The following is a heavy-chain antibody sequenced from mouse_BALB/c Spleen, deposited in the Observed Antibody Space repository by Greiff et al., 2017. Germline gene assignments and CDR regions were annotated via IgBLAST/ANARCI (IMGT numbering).Heavy chain of an antibody. D-gene: IGHD1-1*01. CDR3: ARDYGRLYYFDY. J-gene: IGHJ2*01. CDR2: IYPGNGDT. Sequence: QVQLQQPGAELVKPGASVKMSCKASGYTFTSYNMHWVKQTPGQGLEWIGAIYPGNGDTSYNQKFKGKATLTADKSSSTAYMQLSSLTSKDSAVYYCARDYGRLYYFDYWGQGTTLTVSS. V-gene: IGHV1-12*01. CDR1: GYTFTSYN.